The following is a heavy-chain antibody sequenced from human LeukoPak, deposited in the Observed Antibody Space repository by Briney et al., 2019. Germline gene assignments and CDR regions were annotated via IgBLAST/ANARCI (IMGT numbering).Heavy chain of an antibody. D-gene: IGHD3-22*01. J-gene: IGHJ4*02. CDR2: IYHSRST. CDR3: ARVESLYYYDSSGYFPYYFDY. Sequence: SETLSLTCTVSGYSISSGYYWGWIRQPPGKGLEWIGSIYHSRSTYYNPSLKSRVTISVDTSKNQFSLKLSSVTAADTAVYYCARVESLYYYDSSGYFPYYFDYWGQGTLVTVSS. V-gene: IGHV4-38-2*02. CDR1: GYSISSGYY.